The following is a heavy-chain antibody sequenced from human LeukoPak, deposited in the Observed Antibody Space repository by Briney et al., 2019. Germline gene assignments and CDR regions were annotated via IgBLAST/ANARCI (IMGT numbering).Heavy chain of an antibody. CDR1: GFTFSSYG. J-gene: IGHJ4*02. CDR2: ISGSGGRT. D-gene: IGHD3-10*01. CDR3: ANGWFGELLFDY. V-gene: IGHV3-23*01. Sequence: GGSLRLSCAASGFTFSSYGTSWGRQAPGKGLGWVSAISGSGGRTYYAGSLKGRFPFPRDSSKNTLYLQMTSLRAEATAVFTFANGWFGELLFDYWGQRTLVT.